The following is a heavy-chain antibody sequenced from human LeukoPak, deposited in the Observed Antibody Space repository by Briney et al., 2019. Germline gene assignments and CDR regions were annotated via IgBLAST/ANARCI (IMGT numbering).Heavy chain of an antibody. CDR1: GGSISSYY. D-gene: IGHD3-3*01. Sequence: SETLFLTCTVSGGSISSYYWSWIRQPPGKGLEWIGYIYYSGSTNYNPSLKSRVTISVDTSKNQFSLRLTSVTAADTAVYYCARGGSYYDFWSGYYDYYYYMDVWGKGTTVTVSS. CDR3: ARGGSYYDFWSGYYDYYYYMDV. J-gene: IGHJ6*03. CDR2: IYYSGST. V-gene: IGHV4-59*01.